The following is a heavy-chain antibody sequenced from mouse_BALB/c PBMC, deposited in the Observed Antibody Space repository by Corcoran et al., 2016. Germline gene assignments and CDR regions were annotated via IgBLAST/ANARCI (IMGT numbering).Heavy chain of an antibody. Sequence: QVQLQQSGAELMKPGASVKMSCKATGYTFSSYWIEWIKQRPGHGLEWVGEILPRTGNTNYKETFKGKATFTADTSSNTAYMQLSSLTSEDSAVYYCARQGGTYGGQGTLVTVSA. CDR2: ILPRTGNT. CDR3: ARQGGTY. CDR1: GYTFSSYW. V-gene: IGHV1-9*01. J-gene: IGHJ3*01.